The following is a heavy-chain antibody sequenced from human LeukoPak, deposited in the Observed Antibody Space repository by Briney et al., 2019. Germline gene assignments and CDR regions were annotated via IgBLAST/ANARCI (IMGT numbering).Heavy chain of an antibody. Sequence: PSETLSLTCTVPGYSISSGYSWGWFRQPPGRGREWFGSIFHIGSTYYNPSVNSRVTISIDTSKNQFSLKLIPVTAADTAVYYCARVGMPSSWYSHAPYYFDYWGQGTLVTVSS. CDR3: ARVGMPSSWYSHAPYYFDY. V-gene: IGHV4-38-2*02. CDR2: IFHIGST. D-gene: IGHD6-13*01. J-gene: IGHJ4*02. CDR1: GYSISSGYS.